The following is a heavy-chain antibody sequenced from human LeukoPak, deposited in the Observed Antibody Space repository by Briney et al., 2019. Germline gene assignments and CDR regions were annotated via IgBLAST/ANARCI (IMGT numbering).Heavy chain of an antibody. Sequence: GSLRLSCAASGFTFTSYAMIWVRQAPGKGLEWVANIKQDGSEKYYVDSVKGRFSISRDNAKNSLYLQMNSLRAEDTAVYYCARAWYSSSSGDYWGQGTLVTVSS. D-gene: IGHD6-6*01. CDR1: GFTFTSYA. J-gene: IGHJ4*02. CDR2: IKQDGSEK. CDR3: ARAWYSSSSGDY. V-gene: IGHV3-7*01.